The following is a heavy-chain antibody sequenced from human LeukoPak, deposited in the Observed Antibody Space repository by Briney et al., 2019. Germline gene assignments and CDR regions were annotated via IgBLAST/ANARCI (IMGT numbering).Heavy chain of an antibody. V-gene: IGHV1-18*01. Sequence: ASVKVSXKASGYTFFSYGITWVRQAPGQGLEWMGWVSAYADNTNYVQKFQGRVTMTTDTSTSTAYMELRSLRSDDTAVYYCARDCIGCHGFDSWGQGTLVTVSS. D-gene: IGHD1-26*01. J-gene: IGHJ4*02. CDR1: GYTFFSYG. CDR2: VSAYADNT. CDR3: ARDCIGCHGFDS.